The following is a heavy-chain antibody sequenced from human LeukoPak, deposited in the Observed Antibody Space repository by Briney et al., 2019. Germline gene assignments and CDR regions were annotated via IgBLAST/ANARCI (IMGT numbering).Heavy chain of an antibody. CDR3: ARVPRITMIVVVTNGPFDY. CDR2: MNPNSGNT. Sequence: ASVTVSCKASGYTFTSYDINWVRQATGQGLEWMGWMNPNSGNTGYAQKFQGRVTMTRNTSISTAYMELSSLRSEDTAVYYCARVPRITMIVVVTNGPFDYWGQGTLVTVSS. D-gene: IGHD3-22*01. CDR1: GYTFTSYD. J-gene: IGHJ4*02. V-gene: IGHV1-8*01.